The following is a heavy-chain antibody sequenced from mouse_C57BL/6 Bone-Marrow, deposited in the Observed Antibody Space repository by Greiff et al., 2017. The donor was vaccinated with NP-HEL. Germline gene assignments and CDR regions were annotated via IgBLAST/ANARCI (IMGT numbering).Heavy chain of an antibody. CDR3: ARDVTTVVESDY. D-gene: IGHD1-1*01. CDR1: GYTFTAYY. Sequence: QVQLQQSGPELVKPGASVKISCKASGYTFTAYYINWVKQRPGPGLAWIGWIFPGSGSTYYNEKFKGKATLTLDKSSSTAYMLLSSLTSEDSAVYFCARDVTTVVESDYWGQGTTLTVSS. V-gene: IGHV1-75*01. J-gene: IGHJ2*01. CDR2: IFPGSGST.